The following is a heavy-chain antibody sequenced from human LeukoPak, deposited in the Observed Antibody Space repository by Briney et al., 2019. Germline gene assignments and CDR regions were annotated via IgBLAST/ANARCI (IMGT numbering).Heavy chain of an antibody. Sequence: GASVKVSSKASGGTFNSHALSWVRQAPGQGLEWMGGIIPVFGTRKYAQKFQGRVTITTDESKSTAYMELSSLRSEDTAVYYCARDSSGMSGSLYYYYYMDVWGKGTTVIVSS. V-gene: IGHV1-69*05. CDR1: GGTFNSHA. CDR3: ARDSSGMSGSLYYYYYMDV. J-gene: IGHJ6*03. D-gene: IGHD3-3*01. CDR2: IIPVFGTR.